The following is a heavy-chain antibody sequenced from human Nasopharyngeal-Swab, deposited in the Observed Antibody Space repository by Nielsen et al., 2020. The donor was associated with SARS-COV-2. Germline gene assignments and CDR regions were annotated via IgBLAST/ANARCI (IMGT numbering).Heavy chain of an antibody. V-gene: IGHV4-4*02. D-gene: IGHD2-15*01. CDR3: GVVAATYYYYGMDV. J-gene: IGHJ6*02. Sequence: GSLRLSCAVSGGSISSSNWWSLVRQPPGKGLEWIGEIYHSGSTNYNPSLKSRVTISVDKSKNQFSLKLSSVTAADTAVYYCGVVAATYYYYGMDVWGQGTTVTVSS. CDR1: GGSISSSNW. CDR2: IYHSGST.